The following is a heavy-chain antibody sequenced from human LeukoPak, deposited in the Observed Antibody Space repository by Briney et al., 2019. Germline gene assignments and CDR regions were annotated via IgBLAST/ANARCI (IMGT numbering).Heavy chain of an antibody. CDR2: ISRDGGYT. Sequence: GGSLRLSCAASGFTFSSYAMSWVRQAPGKGLEWVSRISRDGGYTKYADSVKGRFTISRDNAKNTLYLQMNSLRAEDTAVYYCARAGVFREWGSGQWLESFYMDVWGKGTTVTISS. D-gene: IGHD6-19*01. J-gene: IGHJ6*03. V-gene: IGHV3-23*01. CDR1: GFTFSSYA. CDR3: ARAGVFREWGSGQWLESFYMDV.